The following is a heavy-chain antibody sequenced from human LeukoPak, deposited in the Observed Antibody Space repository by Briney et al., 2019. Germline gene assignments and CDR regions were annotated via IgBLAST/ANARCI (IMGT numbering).Heavy chain of an antibody. V-gene: IGHV3-48*03. D-gene: IGHD2-8*01. CDR1: GFTFSSYE. CDR3: ARDEMGPTPLFDY. CDR2: ISSSGSTI. Sequence: GGSLRLSCAASGFTFSSYEMNWVRQAPGKGLEWVSYISSSGSTIYYADSVKGRFTISRDNAKNSLYLQMNSLRDEDTAVYYCARDEMGPTPLFDYWGQGTLVTVSS. J-gene: IGHJ4*02.